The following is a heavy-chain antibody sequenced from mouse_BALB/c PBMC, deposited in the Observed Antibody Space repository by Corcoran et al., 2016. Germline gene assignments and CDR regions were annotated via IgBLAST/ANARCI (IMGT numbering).Heavy chain of an antibody. D-gene: IGHD4-1*01. Sequence: EVQLQQSGAELVKPGASVKLSCTASGFNIKDTYMHWVKQRPEQGLECIGRIDPANGNTKYDPKFQGKATITADTSSNTTYLQLSSLTYEDTAVYYCANWVWYFDVWGAGTTVTVSS. CDR3: ANWVWYFDV. CDR1: GFNIKDTY. J-gene: IGHJ1*01. V-gene: IGHV14-3*02. CDR2: IDPANGNT.